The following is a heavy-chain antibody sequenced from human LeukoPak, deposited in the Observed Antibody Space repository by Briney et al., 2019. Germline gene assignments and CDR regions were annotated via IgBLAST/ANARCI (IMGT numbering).Heavy chain of an antibody. CDR2: ISWNSGSI. CDR3: ARRDGYNSYYFDY. J-gene: IGHJ4*02. CDR1: GFTFDDYA. Sequence: GRSLRLSCAASGFTFDDYAMHWVRQAPGKGLEWVSGISWNSGSIGYADSVKGRFTISRDNAKNSLYLQMNSLRAEDTAVYYCARRDGYNSYYFDYWGQGTLVTVSS. D-gene: IGHD5-24*01. V-gene: IGHV3-9*01.